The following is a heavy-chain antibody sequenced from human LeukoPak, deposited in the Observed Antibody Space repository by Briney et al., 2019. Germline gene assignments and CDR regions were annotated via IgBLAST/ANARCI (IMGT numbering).Heavy chain of an antibody. CDR2: INHSGST. CDR1: GGSFSGYY. Sequence: SETLSLTCAVYGGSFSGYYWSWIRQPPGKGLEWIGEINHSGSTNYNPSLKSRVTISVDTSKNQFSLKLSSVTAADTAVYYCARGLRYYDFWSGYYGNWFDPWGQGTLVTVSS. CDR3: ARGLRYYDFWSGYYGNWFDP. J-gene: IGHJ5*02. V-gene: IGHV4-34*01. D-gene: IGHD3-3*01.